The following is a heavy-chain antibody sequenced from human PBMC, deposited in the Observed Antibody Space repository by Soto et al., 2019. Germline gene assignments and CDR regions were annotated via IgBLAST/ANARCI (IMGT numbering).Heavy chain of an antibody. D-gene: IGHD2-15*01. CDR3: ARDLGGVEVPGVTRADV. CDR2: ITAFNGNT. CDR1: GYTFSKFG. V-gene: IGHV1-18*01. J-gene: IGHJ6*02. Sequence: QVHLVQSGAEVRKPGASVKVSCKTSGYTFSKFGISWVRQAPGQGLQWMGWITAFNGNTNYEERFQGRVTMTTDTSTSTAYMELRNLRSDDTAVYYCARDLGGVEVPGVTRADVWGQGTMVTVSS.